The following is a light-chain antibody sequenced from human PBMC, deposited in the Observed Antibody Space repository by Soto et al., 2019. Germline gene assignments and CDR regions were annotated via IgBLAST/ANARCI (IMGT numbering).Light chain of an antibody. J-gene: IGKJ1*01. V-gene: IGKV1-39*01. CDR3: QKTYSPPWT. CDR2: AEA. CDR1: QSIRSY. Sequence: DIKMTQSPSTLSSSLGDRVTITCRASQSIRSYLNWYQQKPGKAPKILIYAEASLQSGVPSSFRGFGAGTDFNLTITRLQAEDFATYYCQKTYSPPWTCGQGTKVDIK.